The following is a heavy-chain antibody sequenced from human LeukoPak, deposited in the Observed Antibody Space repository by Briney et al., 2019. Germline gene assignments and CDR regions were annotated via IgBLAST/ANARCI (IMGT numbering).Heavy chain of an antibody. J-gene: IGHJ4*02. Sequence: ASVKVSCKASGYTFTIYGISWVPQARGQGLEWMGWISAYNGNTNYAQKLQDRVTMTTDTSTSTAYMELRSLRSDDTAVYYCARAYYESPFDYWGQGTLVTVSS. D-gene: IGHD3-3*01. CDR1: GYTFTIYG. CDR3: ARAYYESPFDY. V-gene: IGHV1-18*01. CDR2: ISAYNGNT.